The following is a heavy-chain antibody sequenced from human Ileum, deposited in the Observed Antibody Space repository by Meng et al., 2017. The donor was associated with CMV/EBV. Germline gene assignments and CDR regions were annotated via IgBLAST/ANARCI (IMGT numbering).Heavy chain of an antibody. CDR1: GMTFSNAW. D-gene: IGHD2-2*01. J-gene: IGHJ4*02. V-gene: IGHV3-15*05. CDR2: IKSKAGGETI. CDR3: ARDDAWAFDF. Sequence: GQLVESGGGLVKSGGSLRLSCVVSGMTFSNAWMSWVRQLPGKAPEWLGRIKSKAGGETIDYAAPVAGRFTISRDNAKNSLYLQMNSLRAEDTAFYYCARDDAWAFDFWGQGTLVTVSS.